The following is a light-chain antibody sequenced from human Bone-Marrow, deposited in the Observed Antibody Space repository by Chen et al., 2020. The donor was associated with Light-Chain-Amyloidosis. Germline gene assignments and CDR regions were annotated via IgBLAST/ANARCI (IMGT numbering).Light chain of an antibody. J-gene: IGKJ1*01. Sequence: DIQMTQSPSSLSASVGDRVTITCRASQNINTWLAWYQQKPGKAPKLLIYKASSLSGVPSRFSGSGSETEFTLTISSLQPDDFGTYHCQQSNTYPWTFGQGTKVDVK. CDR3: QQSNTYPWT. CDR1: QNINTW. CDR2: KAS. V-gene: IGKV1-5*03.